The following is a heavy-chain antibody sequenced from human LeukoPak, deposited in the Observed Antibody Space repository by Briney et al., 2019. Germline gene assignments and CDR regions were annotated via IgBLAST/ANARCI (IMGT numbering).Heavy chain of an antibody. CDR3: ARFSPRAMGNYLDF. D-gene: IGHD7-27*01. CDR1: GGSIRSYY. J-gene: IGHJ4*02. Sequence: PSETLSLTCTVSGGSIRSYYWSWIRQPPGKGLEWIGFAYYSGSTNYNPSLRGRVTISVDTSKNQFSLNLSSVTAADTAVYYCARFSPRAMGNYLDFWGQGTLVTVSS. V-gene: IGHV4-59*12. CDR2: AYYSGST.